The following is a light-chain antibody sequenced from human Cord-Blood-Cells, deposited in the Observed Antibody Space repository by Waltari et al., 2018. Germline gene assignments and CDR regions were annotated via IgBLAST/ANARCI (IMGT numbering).Light chain of an antibody. CDR2: GAS. V-gene: IGKV3-15*01. CDR1: QSVSSN. CDR3: QQYNNWPPVT. J-gene: IGKJ1*01. Sequence: EIVMTQSPATLSVSTGERATLTCRASQSVSSNLAWYQHKPGQAPRLLIYGASTRATGIPARFSGSGSGTEFTLTISSLQSEDFAVYYCQQYNNWPPVTFGQGTKVEIK.